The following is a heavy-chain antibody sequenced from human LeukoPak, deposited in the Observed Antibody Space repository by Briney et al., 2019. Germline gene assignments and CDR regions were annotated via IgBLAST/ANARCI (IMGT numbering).Heavy chain of an antibody. Sequence: SETLSLTCAVYGGSFSGYYWSWIRQPPGKGLEWIGEINHSGSTNYNPSLTSRVTISVDTSKNQFSLKLSSVTAADTAVYYCARGGCSSTSCSSYDWFDPWGQGTLVTVSS. CDR1: GGSFSGYY. J-gene: IGHJ5*02. CDR2: INHSGST. CDR3: ARGGCSSTSCSSYDWFDP. D-gene: IGHD2-2*01. V-gene: IGHV4-34*01.